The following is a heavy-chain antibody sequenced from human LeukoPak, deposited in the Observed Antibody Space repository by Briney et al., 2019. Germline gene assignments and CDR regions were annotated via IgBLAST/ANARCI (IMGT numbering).Heavy chain of an antibody. Sequence: SETLSLTCTVSGGSISSYYWSWIRQPPGKGLEWIGYIYYSGSTNYSPSLKSRVTISVDTSKNQFSLKLSSVTAADTAVYYCARLPYDYVWGDFDYWGQGTLVTASS. CDR2: IYYSGST. CDR3: ARLPYDYVWGDFDY. V-gene: IGHV4-59*08. D-gene: IGHD3-16*01. J-gene: IGHJ4*02. CDR1: GGSISSYY.